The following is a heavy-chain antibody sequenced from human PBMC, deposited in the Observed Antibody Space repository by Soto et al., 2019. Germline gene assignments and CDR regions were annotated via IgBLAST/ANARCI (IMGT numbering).Heavy chain of an antibody. D-gene: IGHD6-19*01. Sequence: EVQLLESGGGLVQPGGSLRLSCAASGFTFSNYGMNWVRQAPGKGLEWVSATSSGGDSTYYADSVKGRFTISRDNSKNTVFLQMNSLRAEDTARYHCAKSGSSSAWYLYDGWGQGTLVTVSS. V-gene: IGHV3-23*01. CDR3: AKSGSSSAWYLYDG. CDR2: TSSGGDST. J-gene: IGHJ4*02. CDR1: GFTFSNYG.